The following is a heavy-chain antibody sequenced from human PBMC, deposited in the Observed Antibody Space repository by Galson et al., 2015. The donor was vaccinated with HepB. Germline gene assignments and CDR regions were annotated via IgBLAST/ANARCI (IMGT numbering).Heavy chain of an antibody. V-gene: IGHV4-39*07. D-gene: IGHD2-2*01. J-gene: IGHJ6*02. CDR2: IYYSGST. CDR3: ARSQYCSSTSCYFRGAYGMDV. CDR1: GGSISSSSYY. Sequence: ETLSLTCTVSGGSISSSSYYWGWIRQPPGKGLEWIGSIYYSGSTYYNPSLKSRVTISVDTSKNQFSLKLRSVTAADTAVYYCARSQYCSSTSCYFRGAYGMDVWGQGTTVTVSS.